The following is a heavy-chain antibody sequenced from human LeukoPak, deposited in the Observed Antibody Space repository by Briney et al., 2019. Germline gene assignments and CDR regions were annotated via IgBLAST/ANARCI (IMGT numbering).Heavy chain of an antibody. CDR3: ASLGGIAAAGTPRYGMDV. CDR1: GGSFSGYY. CDR2: INHSRST. V-gene: IGHV4-34*01. Sequence: PSETLSLTCAVYGGSFSGYYWSWIRQPPGKGLEWIGEINHSRSTNYNPSLKSRVTISVDTSKNQFSLKLSSVTAADTAVYYCASLGGIAAAGTPRYGMDVWGKGTTVTVSS. J-gene: IGHJ6*04. D-gene: IGHD6-13*01.